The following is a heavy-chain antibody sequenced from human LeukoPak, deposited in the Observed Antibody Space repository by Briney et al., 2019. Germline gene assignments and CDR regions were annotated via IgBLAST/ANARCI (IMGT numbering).Heavy chain of an antibody. V-gene: IGHV4-38-2*01. CDR1: GYSISSGYY. D-gene: IGHD6-13*01. Sequence: SETLSLTCAVSGYSISSGYYWGWIRQPPGKGLEWIGSIYHSGSTYYNPSLKSRVTISVDTSKNQFSLKLSSVTAADTAVYYCAILEGIAAAGYYFDYWGQGTLATVSS. J-gene: IGHJ4*02. CDR3: AILEGIAAAGYYFDY. CDR2: IYHSGST.